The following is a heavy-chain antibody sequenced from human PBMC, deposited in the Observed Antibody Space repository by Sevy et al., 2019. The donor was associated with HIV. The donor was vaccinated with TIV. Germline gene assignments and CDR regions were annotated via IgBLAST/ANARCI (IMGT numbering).Heavy chain of an antibody. V-gene: IGHV3-33*01. CDR3: AGGGGVVVTAMEGWFDP. D-gene: IGHD2-21*02. J-gene: IGHJ5*02. CDR2: IWYDGSNK. Sequence: GGSLRLSCAASGFTFSSYGMHWVRQAPGKGLEWVAVIWYDGSNKYYADSVKGRFTISRDNSKNTVYLQMNSLRAEDTAVYYCAGGGGVVVTAMEGWFDPWGQGTLVTVSS. CDR1: GFTFSSYG.